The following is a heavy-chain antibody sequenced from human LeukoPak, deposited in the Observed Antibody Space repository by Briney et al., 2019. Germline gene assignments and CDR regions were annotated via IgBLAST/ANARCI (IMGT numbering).Heavy chain of an antibody. Sequence: ETLSLTCTVSGGSISNYYWSWIRQPPGKGLEWVSSISNSSTYIYYADSVKGRFTISRDNVQNSLYLQMNSLRAEDTAVYYCARWACSSTSCYYFDYWGQGTLVIVSS. CDR2: ISNSSTYI. CDR3: ARWACSSTSCYYFDY. CDR1: GGSISNYY. V-gene: IGHV3-21*01. D-gene: IGHD2-2*01. J-gene: IGHJ4*02.